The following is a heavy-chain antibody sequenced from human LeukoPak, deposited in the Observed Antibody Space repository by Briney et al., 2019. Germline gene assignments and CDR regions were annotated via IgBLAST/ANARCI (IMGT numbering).Heavy chain of an antibody. Sequence: PGGSLRLSCAASGFTFSDYYMSWIRQAPGKGPEWVANIKQDGSQKYYVDSVKGRFTIYRDNAKMSLYLQMNSLRAEDTAMYYCAREVYGDNYFDYWGQGTLVTVSS. J-gene: IGHJ4*02. V-gene: IGHV3-7*05. CDR2: IKQDGSQK. CDR1: GFTFSDYY. CDR3: AREVYGDNYFDY. D-gene: IGHD4-17*01.